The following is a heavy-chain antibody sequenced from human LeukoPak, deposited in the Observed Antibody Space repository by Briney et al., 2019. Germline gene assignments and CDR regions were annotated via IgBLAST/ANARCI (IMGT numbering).Heavy chain of an antibody. CDR3: ARESIAVAGAPFDY. CDR2: ISSGSTT. J-gene: IGHJ4*02. CDR1: GFTLSRYE. D-gene: IGHD6-19*01. V-gene: IGHV3-48*03. Sequence: GGSLRLSCAASGFTLSRYEMNWVRQAPGEGLEWVSYISSGSTTYDADSVKGRFTISRDNAKNSLYLQMNSLRAEDTAVYYCARESIAVAGAPFDYWGQGTLVTVSS.